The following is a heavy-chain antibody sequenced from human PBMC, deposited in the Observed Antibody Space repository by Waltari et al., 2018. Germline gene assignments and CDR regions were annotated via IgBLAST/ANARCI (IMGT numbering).Heavy chain of an antibody. J-gene: IGHJ5*02. CDR2: IYSGGST. V-gene: IGHV4-30-4*01. CDR1: GASISSSSYY. CDR3: ARAKSYCTGGTCYISPSWFDP. D-gene: IGHD2-8*02. Sequence: QVQLQESGPGLVKPSQTLSLTCTVSGASISSSSYYWRWVRHSPGRGLEWIGYIYSGGSTFYNPSLKTRVSISVDTSNNQFSLKLSSVTAADTAIYYCARAKSYCTGGTCYISPSWFDPWGQGTLVTVSS.